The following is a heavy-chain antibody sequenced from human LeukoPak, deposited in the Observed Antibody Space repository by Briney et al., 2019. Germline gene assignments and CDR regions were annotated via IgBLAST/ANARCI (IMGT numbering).Heavy chain of an antibody. D-gene: IGHD6-19*01. CDR2: IYWSDGK. J-gene: IGHJ4*02. CDR1: GFSVSTSRAG. CDR3: VRRLRYTSGPGIAYYFDY. V-gene: IGHV2-5*01. Sequence: ESGPTLVKPTQTLMLTCTFSGFSVSTSRAGVGWIRQSPGKALEWLALIYWSDGKVYSPSLKNRLTITKDTSKNQVVLTMTNMDPVDSGTYYCVRRLRYTSGPGIAYYFDYWGQGTLVTVSS.